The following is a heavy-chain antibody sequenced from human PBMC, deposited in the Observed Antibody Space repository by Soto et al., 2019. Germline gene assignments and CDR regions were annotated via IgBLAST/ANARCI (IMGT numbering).Heavy chain of an antibody. J-gene: IGHJ5*02. CDR2: INPSGGST. CDR1: GYTFTSYY. Sequence: QVQLVQSGAEVKKPGASVKVSCKASGYTFTSYYMHWVRQAPGQGLEWMGIINPSGGSTSYAQKFKSRVTMTRXXSXSIXYMELSSLRSEDTAVYYCARDQGGDDSSGSNWFDPWGQGTLVTVSS. D-gene: IGHD3-22*01. CDR3: ARDQGGDDSSGSNWFDP. V-gene: IGHV1-46*01.